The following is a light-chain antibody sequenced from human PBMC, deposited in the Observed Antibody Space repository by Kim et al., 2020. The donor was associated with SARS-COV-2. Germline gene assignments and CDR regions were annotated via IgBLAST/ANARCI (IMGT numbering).Light chain of an antibody. J-gene: IGKJ1*01. Sequence: SPGERAPLSCRASQSVSSNYFLWYQQTPGQAPRLLIFGASSRATGIPDRFSGSGSGTDFTLTISRLEPEDFAVYYCQHYGTSLWTFGPGTKVDIK. CDR2: GAS. CDR1: QSVSSNY. CDR3: QHYGTSLWT. V-gene: IGKV3-20*01.